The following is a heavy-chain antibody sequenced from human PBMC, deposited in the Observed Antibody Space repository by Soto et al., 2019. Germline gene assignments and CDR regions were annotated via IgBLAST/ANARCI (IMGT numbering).Heavy chain of an antibody. J-gene: IGHJ5*02. Sequence: QLQLQESGPGLVKPSETLSLTCTVSGGSISSSSYYWGWIRQPPGKGLEWIGSIYYSGSTYYNPSLKSRVTISVDTSKNQFSLKLSSVTAADTAVYYCARQGVRVRGVIIPPNWFDPWGQGTLVTVSS. CDR1: GGSISSSSYY. D-gene: IGHD3-10*01. CDR2: IYYSGST. CDR3: ARQGVRVRGVIIPPNWFDP. V-gene: IGHV4-39*01.